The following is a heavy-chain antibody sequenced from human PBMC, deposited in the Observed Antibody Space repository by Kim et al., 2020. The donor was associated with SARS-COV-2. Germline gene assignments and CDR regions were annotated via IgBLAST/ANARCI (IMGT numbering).Heavy chain of an antibody. D-gene: IGHD3-22*01. V-gene: IGHV5-51*01. Sequence: PSFQGQVTISADKSISTAYLHWSSLKASDTAMYYCARYYYDRSGYYLIDYWGQGTLVTVSS. J-gene: IGHJ4*02. CDR3: ARYYYDRSGYYLIDY.